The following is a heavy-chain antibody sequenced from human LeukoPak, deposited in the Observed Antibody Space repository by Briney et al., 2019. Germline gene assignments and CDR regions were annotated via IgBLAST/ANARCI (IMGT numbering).Heavy chain of an antibody. Sequence: GGSLRLSCADSGFTFRDYYMSWIRQAPGKGLEWVSYISSSGSTIYYADSVKGRFTISRDNAKNSLYLQMNSLRAEDTAVYYCARAALLWFGEPYYFDYWGQGTLVTVSS. CDR1: GFTFRDYY. CDR2: ISSSGSTI. V-gene: IGHV3-11*01. D-gene: IGHD3-10*01. J-gene: IGHJ4*02. CDR3: ARAALLWFGEPYYFDY.